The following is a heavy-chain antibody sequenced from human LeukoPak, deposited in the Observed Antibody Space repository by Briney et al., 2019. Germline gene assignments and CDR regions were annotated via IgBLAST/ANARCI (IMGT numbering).Heavy chain of an antibody. CDR1: GGSISSGDYY. J-gene: IGHJ3*02. D-gene: IGHD3-3*01. Sequence: SETLSLTCTVSGGSISSGDYYWSWIRQPPGKGLEWIGYIYYSGSTYYNPSLKSRVTISVDTSKNQFSLKLSSVTAADTAAYYCARDPLGITIFGPGYGGAFDIWGQGTMVTVSS. CDR3: ARDPLGITIFGPGYGGAFDI. CDR2: IYYSGST. V-gene: IGHV4-30-4*08.